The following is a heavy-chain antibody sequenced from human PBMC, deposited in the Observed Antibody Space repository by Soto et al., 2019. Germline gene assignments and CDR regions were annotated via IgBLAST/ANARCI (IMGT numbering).Heavy chain of an antibody. J-gene: IGHJ3*01. Sequence: EVQLVESGGGLVQPGGSLRLSCEVSGFTFSDHYMDWVRQAPGKGLEWIGRIGNKADSYPTEYAGSVKGRIIVSRDDSKNSVYLQINRLKTEDTAVYYCATPRDSESYSAFGVWGQGTMVTVSS. D-gene: IGHD1-26*01. CDR2: IGNKADSYPT. CDR3: ATPRDSESYSAFGV. V-gene: IGHV3-72*01. CDR1: GFTFSDHY.